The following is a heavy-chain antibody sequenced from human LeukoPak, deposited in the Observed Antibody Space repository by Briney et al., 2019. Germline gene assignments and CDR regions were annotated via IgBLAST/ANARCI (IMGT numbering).Heavy chain of an antibody. J-gene: IGHJ4*02. V-gene: IGHV1-2*02. CDR1: GYTFTGYY. D-gene: IGHD2-15*01. Sequence: GASVKVSCKASGYTFTGYYMHGVRQAPGQGLEWMGWINPNSGGTNYAQKFQGRVTMTRDTSISTAYMELSRLRSDDTAVYYCARVGDCSGGSCYTLPPTSFDYWGQGTLVTVSS. CDR3: ARVGDCSGGSCYTLPPTSFDY. CDR2: INPNSGGT.